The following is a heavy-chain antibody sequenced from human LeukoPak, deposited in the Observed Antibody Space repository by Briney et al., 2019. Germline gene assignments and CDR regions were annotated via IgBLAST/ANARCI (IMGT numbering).Heavy chain of an antibody. CDR2: IYTSGST. CDR3: ARATPLRYFDWSRDAFDI. J-gene: IGHJ3*02. D-gene: IGHD3-9*01. CDR1: GGSISSYY. V-gene: IGHV4-4*07. Sequence: SETLSLTCTVSGGSISSYYWSWIRQPAGKGLEWIGRIYTSGSTNYNPSLKSRVTRSVDTSKNQFSLKLSSVIAADTAVYYCARATPLRYFDWSRDAFDIWGQGTMVTVSS.